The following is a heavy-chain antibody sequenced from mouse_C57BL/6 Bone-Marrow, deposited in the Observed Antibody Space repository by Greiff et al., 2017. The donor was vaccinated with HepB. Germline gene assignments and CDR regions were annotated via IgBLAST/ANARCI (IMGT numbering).Heavy chain of an antibody. CDR1: GYTFTDYD. Sequence: VQLQESGAELVRPGASVTLSCKASGYTFTDYDMHWVKQTPVHGLEWIGAIDPETGGTAYNQKFKGKAILTADKSSSTAYMELRSLTSEDSAVYYCTRNYGSSYGYFDVWGTGTTVTVSS. CDR3: TRNYGSSYGYFDV. J-gene: IGHJ1*03. V-gene: IGHV1-15*01. CDR2: IDPETGGT. D-gene: IGHD1-1*01.